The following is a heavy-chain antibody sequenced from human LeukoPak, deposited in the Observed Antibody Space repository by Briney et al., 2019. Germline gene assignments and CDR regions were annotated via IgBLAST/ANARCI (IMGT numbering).Heavy chain of an antibody. J-gene: IGHJ6*03. CDR2: FYHGGST. CDR1: GYSISTGYY. Sequence: SETLSLTCTVSGYSISTGYYWDWIRQPPGKGLEWIGTFYHGGSTYYNPSHKSRVTISVDTSKNQFSLKLSSVTAADTAVYYCARQRRVRGAKEVYYYYYYYMDVWGKGTTVTISS. D-gene: IGHD3-10*01. CDR3: ARQRRVRGAKEVYYYYYYYMDV. V-gene: IGHV4-38-2*02.